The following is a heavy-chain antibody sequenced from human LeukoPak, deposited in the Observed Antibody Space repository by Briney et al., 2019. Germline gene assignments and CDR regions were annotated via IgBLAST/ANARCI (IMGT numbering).Heavy chain of an antibody. V-gene: IGHV5-51*01. CDR2: IYPSDSHT. J-gene: IGHJ6*03. CDR1: GYTFPIYW. CDR3: VRHYRPPQDSRAAKPTGYYYYYMDV. Sequence: GESLKISCQGSGYTFPIYWIGWVRQTPGKGLEWMGIIYPSDSHTIYSPSLQGQVTVSADKSISIAYPQWSSLKASDTAIYYCVRHYRPPQDSRAAKPTGYYYYYMDVWGTGTTVIVSS. D-gene: IGHD3-16*02.